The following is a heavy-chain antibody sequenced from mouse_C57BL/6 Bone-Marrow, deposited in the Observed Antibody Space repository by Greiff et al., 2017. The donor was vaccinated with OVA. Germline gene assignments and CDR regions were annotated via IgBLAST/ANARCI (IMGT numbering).Heavy chain of an antibody. Sequence: VQLQQSGAELARPGASVKMSCKASGYTFTSYTMHWVKQRPGQGLEWIGYINPSSGYTKYNQKFKNKATLTEDKSSSTAYMQLSSLTSEDSAVYYCAREGITTVVDYYFDYWGQGTTLTVSS. CDR2: INPSSGYT. J-gene: IGHJ2*01. CDR3: AREGITTVVDYYFDY. D-gene: IGHD1-1*01. CDR1: GYTFTSYT. V-gene: IGHV1-4*01.